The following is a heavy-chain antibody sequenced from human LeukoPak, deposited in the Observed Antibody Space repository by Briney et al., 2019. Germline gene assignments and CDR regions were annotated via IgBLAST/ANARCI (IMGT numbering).Heavy chain of an antibody. CDR2: MNPNSGNT. CDR1: GYTFTSYD. J-gene: IGHJ5*02. Sequence: GASVNDSCKASGYTFTSYDINWVRQATGQGLEWMGWMNPNSGNTGYAQKFQGRVNMHRNTSISTAYMELRSLRSEDTAVYYCATSYSSGWYHWGQGPLVSVSS. D-gene: IGHD6-19*01. V-gene: IGHV1-8*01. CDR3: ATSYSSGWYH.